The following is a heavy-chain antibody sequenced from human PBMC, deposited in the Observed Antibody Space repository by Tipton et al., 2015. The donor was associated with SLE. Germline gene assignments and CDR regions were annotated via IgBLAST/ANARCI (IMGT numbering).Heavy chain of an antibody. CDR1: DGSISSYY. CDR2: IYTSGST. D-gene: IGHD6-13*01. J-gene: IGHJ2*01. CDR3: ARDRRLIAAPSFWWYFDL. Sequence: TLSLTCTVSDGSISSYYWSWIRQPPGKGLEWIWYIYTSGSTNYNPSLKSRVTISADTSKNQFSLKLSSVTAADTAVYYCARDRRLIAAPSFWWYFDLWGRGTLVTVSS. V-gene: IGHV4-4*08.